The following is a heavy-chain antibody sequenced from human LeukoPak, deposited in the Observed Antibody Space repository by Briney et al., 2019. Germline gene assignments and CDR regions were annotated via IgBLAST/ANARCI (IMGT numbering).Heavy chain of an antibody. J-gene: IGHJ3*02. CDR1: GFTFSSYA. CDR3: VKGDCSSTSCSSDAFDI. Sequence: GGSLTLSCSASGFTFSSYAMHWVRQAPGKGLEYVSAISSNGGSTYYADSVKGRFTISRDNSKNTLYLQMSSLRAEDTAVYYCVKGDCSSTSCSSDAFDIWGQGTIVTVSS. D-gene: IGHD2-2*01. CDR2: ISSNGGST. V-gene: IGHV3-64D*06.